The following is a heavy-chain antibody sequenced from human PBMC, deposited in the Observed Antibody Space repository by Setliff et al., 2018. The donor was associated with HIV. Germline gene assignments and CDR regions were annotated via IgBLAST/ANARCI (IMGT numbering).Heavy chain of an antibody. J-gene: IGHJ4*02. D-gene: IGHD1-1*01. V-gene: IGHV4-59*01. CDR2: VYSTGSI. Sequence: PSETLSLTCTVSGRSMSRFYWTWIRQPPGKGLEWIGFVYSTGSINYSPSFRGRPTISLDTSENQFSLHLTSVTAADTAVYYCARAEGDAYNSLPYFDSWGPGALVTVSS. CDR3: ARAEGDAYNSLPYFDS. CDR1: GRSMSRFY.